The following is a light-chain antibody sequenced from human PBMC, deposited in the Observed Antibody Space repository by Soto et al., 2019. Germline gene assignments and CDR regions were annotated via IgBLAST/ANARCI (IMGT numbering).Light chain of an antibody. V-gene: IGLV2-14*01. CDR3: SSYTSSNTLYV. J-gene: IGLJ1*01. Sequence: QSARTQPASVSGSPGQSITISCTGTSSDVGGYNYVSWYQQHPGKAPKLIISDVSNRPSGVSNRFSGSKSGDTASLTISGLQAEDEADYYCSSYTSSNTLYVFGTGTKVTVL. CDR2: DVS. CDR1: SSDVGGYNY.